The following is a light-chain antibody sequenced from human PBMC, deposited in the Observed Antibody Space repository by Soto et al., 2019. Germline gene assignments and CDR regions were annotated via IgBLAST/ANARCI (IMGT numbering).Light chain of an antibody. V-gene: IGLV1-44*01. CDR2: NSY. J-gene: IGLJ1*01. CDR3: AAWDVSLNGYV. CDR1: SSNIGSKT. Sequence: QSALTQPPSASGTPGQRVTISCSGSSSNIGSKTVNWYQQLPGTVPKLLIYNSYQRPSGVPDRFSGSKSGTSASLAISGLQSEDEADYYCAAWDVSLNGYVFGAGTKVTVL.